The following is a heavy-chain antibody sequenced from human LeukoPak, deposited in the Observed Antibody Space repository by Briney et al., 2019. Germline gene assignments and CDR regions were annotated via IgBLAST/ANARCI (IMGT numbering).Heavy chain of an antibody. CDR3: AKVLVWFGEPASSDYYGMDV. CDR2: ISYDGSNK. Sequence: PGGSLRLSCAASGFTFSSYGMHWVRQAPGKGLEWVAVISYDGSNKYYADAVKGRFTISRDNSKNTLYLQMNSLRAEDTAVYYCAKVLVWFGEPASSDYYGMDVWGQGTTVTVPS. J-gene: IGHJ6*02. D-gene: IGHD3-10*01. V-gene: IGHV3-30*18. CDR1: GFTFSSYG.